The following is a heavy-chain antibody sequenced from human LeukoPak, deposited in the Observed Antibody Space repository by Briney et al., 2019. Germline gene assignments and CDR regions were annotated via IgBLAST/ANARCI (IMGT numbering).Heavy chain of an antibody. V-gene: IGHV1-2*02. D-gene: IGHD4-17*01. CDR2: INPKRGVT. J-gene: IGHJ3*01. Sequence: ASVKVSCKTSGYTFTDYYIHWLRQAPGQGLEWMGWINPKRGVTTYSQKFQGRVTMTRDTSITTAYMELSRLRSDDTSMYYCTRERNSGDYGNAFVVWGQGTKVTV. CDR1: GYTFTDYY. CDR3: TRERNSGDYGNAFVV.